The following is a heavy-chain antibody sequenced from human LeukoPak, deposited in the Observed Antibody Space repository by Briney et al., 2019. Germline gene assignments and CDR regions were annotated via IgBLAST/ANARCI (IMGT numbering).Heavy chain of an antibody. Sequence: GGSLRLSCAASGFTFSSYAMHWVRQAPGKGLEWVAVILYDGSNKYYADSVKGRFTISRDNSKNTLYLQMNSLRAEDTAVYYCARPAGRDGYNHFDYWGQGTLVTVSS. D-gene: IGHD5-24*01. CDR3: ARPAGRDGYNHFDY. CDR1: GFTFSSYA. V-gene: IGHV3-30*01. J-gene: IGHJ4*02. CDR2: ILYDGSNK.